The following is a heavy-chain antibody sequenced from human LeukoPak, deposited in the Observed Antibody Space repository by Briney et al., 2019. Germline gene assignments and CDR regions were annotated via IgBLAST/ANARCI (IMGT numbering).Heavy chain of an antibody. D-gene: IGHD5-18*01. J-gene: IGHJ4*02. CDR2: IYSGGST. Sequence: PGGSLRLSCAASGFTVSSNYMSWVRQAPGKGLEWVSVIYSGGSTYYADSVKGRFTISRDNSKNTLYLQMNSLRAEDTAVYYCAIPGIQLWLDSDHWGQGTLVTVSS. CDR1: GFTVSSNY. CDR3: AIPGIQLWLDSDH. V-gene: IGHV3-53*01.